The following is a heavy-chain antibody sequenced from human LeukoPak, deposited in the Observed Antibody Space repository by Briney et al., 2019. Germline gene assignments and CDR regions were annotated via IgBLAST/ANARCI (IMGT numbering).Heavy chain of an antibody. CDR1: GFPLSSYA. Sequence: GGSLRLSCAASGFPLSSYAMSWVRQAPGKGLEWVSAISGSGGSTYYADSVKGRFTISRDNSKNTLYLQMDSLRAEDTAVYYCATERGRSRLLWFGDAFDIWGQGTMVTVSS. D-gene: IGHD3-10*01. CDR3: ATERGRSRLLWFGDAFDI. J-gene: IGHJ3*02. CDR2: ISGSGGST. V-gene: IGHV3-23*01.